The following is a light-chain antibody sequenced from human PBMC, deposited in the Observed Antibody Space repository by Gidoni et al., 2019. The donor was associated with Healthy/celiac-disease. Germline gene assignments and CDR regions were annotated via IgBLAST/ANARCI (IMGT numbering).Light chain of an antibody. Sequence: ELVFTQSPGTLSLSPGERATLPCRASQSVSSSYLAWYQQKPGQAPRLLIYGASSRATGIPDRFSGSGSGTDFTLTISRLEPEDFAVYYCQQYGSSPETFGQGTKVEIK. V-gene: IGKV3-20*01. CDR3: QQYGSSPET. CDR2: GAS. CDR1: QSVSSSY. J-gene: IGKJ1*01.